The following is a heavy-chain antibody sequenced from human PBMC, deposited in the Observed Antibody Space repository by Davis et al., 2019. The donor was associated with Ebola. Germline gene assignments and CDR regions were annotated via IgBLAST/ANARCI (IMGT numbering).Heavy chain of an antibody. D-gene: IGHD2-2*01. V-gene: IGHV4-59*12. CDR2: IYYTEST. CDR3: ARSIIEVPAALGF. CDR1: GGSISSYY. Sequence: MPSETLSLTCTVSGGSISSYYWSWIRQPPGKGLEWIGYIYYTESTNYNPSLKSRVTISVDTSKNHFSLKLTSVTAADTAVYYCARSIIEVPAALGFWGQGTMVTIS. J-gene: IGHJ3*01.